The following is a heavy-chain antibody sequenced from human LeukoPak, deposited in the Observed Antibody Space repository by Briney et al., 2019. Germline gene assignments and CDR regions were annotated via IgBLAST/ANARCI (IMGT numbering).Heavy chain of an antibody. D-gene: IGHD2-15*01. CDR3: AKGSAWSADY. Sequence: GGSLRLSGEASGFTFSRSWMFWVRQAPGKGLEWVAHINPDGSNKYHIESVKGRFSSSRDNAKNSLYLQMNSLRAEDTAIYYCAKGSAWSADYWGQGTLVTVSS. V-gene: IGHV3-7*03. CDR1: GFTFSRSW. J-gene: IGHJ4*02. CDR2: INPDGSNK.